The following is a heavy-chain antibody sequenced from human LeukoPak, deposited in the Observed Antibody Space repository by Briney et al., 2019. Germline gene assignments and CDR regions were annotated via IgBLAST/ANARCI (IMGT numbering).Heavy chain of an antibody. CDR3: ARSPGYCSGGSCSSDKNWFDP. Sequence: GASVKVSCKASGGTFSSYAISWVRQAPGQGLEWMGRIIPILGIANYAQKFQGRVTITADKSTGTAYVELSSLRSEDTAVYYCARSPGYCSGGSCSSDKNWFDPWGQGTLVTVSS. V-gene: IGHV1-69*04. CDR1: GGTFSSYA. J-gene: IGHJ5*02. CDR2: IIPILGIA. D-gene: IGHD2-15*01.